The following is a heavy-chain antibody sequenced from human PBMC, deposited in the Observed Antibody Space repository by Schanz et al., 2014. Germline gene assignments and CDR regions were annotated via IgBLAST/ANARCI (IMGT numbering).Heavy chain of an antibody. V-gene: IGHV3-33*01. J-gene: IGHJ4*02. CDR3: ARDAVTSVLTPGFYY. CDR1: GLNFDYYG. Sequence: VQLVESGGGLVQPGGSLRLSCATSGLNFDYYGMNWVRQAPGKGLEWVANIGYDGSEKYYVDSVKGRFTISRDNSKDTLYLQMSGLTPEDTAVYYCARDAVTSVLTPGFYYWGQGTLVTVSS. D-gene: IGHD4-17*01. CDR2: IGYDGSEK.